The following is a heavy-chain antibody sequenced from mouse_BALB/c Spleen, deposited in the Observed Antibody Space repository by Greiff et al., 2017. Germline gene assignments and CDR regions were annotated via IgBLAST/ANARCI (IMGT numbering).Heavy chain of an antibody. Sequence: EVHLVESGGGLVQPKGSLKLSCAASGFTFNTYAMNWVRQAPGKGLEWVARIRSKSNNYATYYADSVKDRFTISRDDSQSMLNLQMNNMKTEDTAMYFCVRTGLYGYYAMDYWGQGTSVTVSS. CDR3: VRTGLYGYYAMDY. CDR1: GFTFNTYA. J-gene: IGHJ4*01. D-gene: IGHD1-1*01. V-gene: IGHV10-1*02. CDR2: IRSKSNNYAT.